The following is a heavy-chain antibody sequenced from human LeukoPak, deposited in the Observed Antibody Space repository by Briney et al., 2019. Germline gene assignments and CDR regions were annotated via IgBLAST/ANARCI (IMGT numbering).Heavy chain of an antibody. Sequence: GGSLRLSCAASEFTFSNFAMSWVRQPPGKGLEWVSTISGTGYNTYYADSVKGRFTISRDNSKYTLFLQMNNLRGEDTAVYYCAKENRRFYYKTSTNDSPPNNWGQGTLVTVSS. CDR2: ISGTGYNT. CDR1: EFTFSNFA. D-gene: IGHD2-8*01. V-gene: IGHV3-23*01. J-gene: IGHJ4*02. CDR3: AKENRRFYYKTSTNDSPPNN.